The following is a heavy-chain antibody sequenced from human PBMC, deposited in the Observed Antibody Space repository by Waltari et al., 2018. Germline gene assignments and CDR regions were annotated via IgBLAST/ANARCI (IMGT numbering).Heavy chain of an antibody. J-gene: IGHJ4*02. CDR3: ARGRYGAGSYSDYDY. CDR1: GFTFTHYT. V-gene: IGHV3-48*01. D-gene: IGHD3-10*01. Sequence: EVQMLESGGGLFEPGGSLRLSCPTSGFTFTHYTMSWVRQPPTRGLEWVSYISSRGSATNYADSVRGRFTISRDSAKGSVYLQMNNLRADDAAMYYCARGRYGAGSYSDYDYWGQGTLVTVSS. CDR2: ISSRGSAT.